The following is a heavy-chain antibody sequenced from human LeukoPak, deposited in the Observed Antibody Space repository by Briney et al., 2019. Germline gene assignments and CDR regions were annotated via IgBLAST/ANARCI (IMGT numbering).Heavy chain of an antibody. CDR3: ARGNRRGIAANY. D-gene: IGHD6-13*01. CDR1: GFTFIEYN. CDR2: TSSSGSTI. Sequence: GGSLRLSCAASGFTFIEYNMTWSRQAPGRGLEWASYTSSSGSTIYYADSVKGRFTISRDNVKNSLYLQMNSLRVEDTAVYYCARGNRRGIAANYWGQGTLVTVSS. J-gene: IGHJ4*02. V-gene: IGHV3-11*01.